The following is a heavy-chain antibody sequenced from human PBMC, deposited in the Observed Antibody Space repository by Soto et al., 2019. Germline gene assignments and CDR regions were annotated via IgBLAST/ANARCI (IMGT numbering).Heavy chain of an antibody. CDR2: ISSSSSYI. V-gene: IGHV3-21*01. CDR3: ARDGGLLTPPDY. J-gene: IGHJ4*02. CDR1: GFTFSSYS. D-gene: IGHD3-10*01. Sequence: EVQLVESGGGLVKPGGSLRLSCAASGFTFSSYSMNWVRQAPGKGLEWVSSISSSSSYIYYADSVKGRFTISRDNAKNSLYLQMNSLRAEVTAVYYCARDGGLLTPPDYWGQGTPVTVSS.